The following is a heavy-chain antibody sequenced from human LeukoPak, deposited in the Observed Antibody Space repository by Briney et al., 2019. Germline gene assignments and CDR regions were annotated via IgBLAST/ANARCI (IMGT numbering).Heavy chain of an antibody. V-gene: IGHV1-69*06. CDR2: IIAIFGTA. D-gene: IGHD5-18*01. CDR1: GGTFSSYA. Sequence: SVKVSCKASGGTFSSYAISWVRQAPGQGLEWMGGIIAIFGTASYAQKFQDRVTITADKSTSTAYMELSSLRSEDTAVYYCARTSADTAMGGYDYWGQGTLVTVSS. J-gene: IGHJ4*02. CDR3: ARTSADTAMGGYDY.